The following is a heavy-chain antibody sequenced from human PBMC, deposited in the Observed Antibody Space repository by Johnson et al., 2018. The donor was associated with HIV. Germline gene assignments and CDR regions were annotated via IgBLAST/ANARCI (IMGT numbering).Heavy chain of an antibody. D-gene: IGHD1-14*01. V-gene: IGHV3-66*01. Sequence: VESGGGLVQPGGSLRLSCAASGIIVTGNFMSWVRQAPGKGLEWVSVINAGGDTYYADSVKGRFTISRDRFKNTVSLQMNSLRVEDTAVYYCARDDRPDGVNIWGQGTMVTVSS. CDR2: INAGGDT. J-gene: IGHJ3*02. CDR1: GIIVTGNF. CDR3: ARDDRPDGVNI.